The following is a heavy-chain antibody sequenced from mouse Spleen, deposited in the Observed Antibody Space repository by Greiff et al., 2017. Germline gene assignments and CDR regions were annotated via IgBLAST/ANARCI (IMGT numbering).Heavy chain of an antibody. J-gene: IGHJ4*01. D-gene: IGHD1-1*01. CDR1: GFNIKDDY. V-gene: IGHV14-4*01. CDR3: TTGGSSQGAMDY. CDR2: IDPENGDT. Sequence: VQLQQSGAELVRPGASVKLSCTASGFNIKDDYMHWVKQRPEQGLEWIGWIDPENGDTEYASKFQGKATITADTSSNTAYLQLSSLTSEDTAVYYCTTGGSSQGAMDYWGQGTSVTVSS.